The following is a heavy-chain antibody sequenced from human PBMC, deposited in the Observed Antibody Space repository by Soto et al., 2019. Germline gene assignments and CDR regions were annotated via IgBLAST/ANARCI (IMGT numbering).Heavy chain of an antibody. V-gene: IGHV4-31*03. J-gene: IGHJ4*02. Sequence: SETLSLTCSVSGGSISRGGYYWSWIRQHPGEGLEYIGYIYETGATYYKPSLKSRVSISADTSKNQFSLKLSSVTGADTAVYFCARIGVPGASXWGQGTLVTVSX. CDR2: IYETGAT. CDR1: GGSISRGGYY. D-gene: IGHD7-27*01. CDR3: ARIGVPGASX.